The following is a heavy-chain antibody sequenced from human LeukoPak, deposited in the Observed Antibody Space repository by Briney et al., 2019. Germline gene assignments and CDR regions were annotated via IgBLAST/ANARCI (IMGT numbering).Heavy chain of an antibody. J-gene: IGHJ4*02. CDR3: ARDLPTVSGIAVAAPFDY. D-gene: IGHD6-19*01. V-gene: IGHV3-21*01. Sequence: GGSLRLSCAASGFTFSSYSMNWVRQAPGKGLEWVSSISSSSSYIYYADSVKGRFTISGDNAKNSLYLQMNSLRAEDTAVYYCARDLPTVSGIAVAAPFDYWGQGTLVTVSS. CDR2: ISSSSSYI. CDR1: GFTFSSYS.